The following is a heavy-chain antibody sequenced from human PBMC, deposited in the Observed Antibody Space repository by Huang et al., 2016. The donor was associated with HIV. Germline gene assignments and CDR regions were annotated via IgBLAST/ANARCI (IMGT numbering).Heavy chain of an antibody. Sequence: QLLLQESGPGLVKPSEALALTCAVSGGSIRSSDYHWGWIRQPPGQGLEGFGRLYYKGSTHYSPSLKSRVTIAVDTSKNLFFLNLTSMTAADTAVYYCARHREGPVAYYSGWGSHLNYMDVWGRGRTVVVSS. CDR3: ARHREGPVAYYSGWGSHLNYMDV. CDR1: GGSIRSSDYH. J-gene: IGHJ6*03. CDR2: LYYKGST. D-gene: IGHD3-10*01. V-gene: IGHV4-39*01.